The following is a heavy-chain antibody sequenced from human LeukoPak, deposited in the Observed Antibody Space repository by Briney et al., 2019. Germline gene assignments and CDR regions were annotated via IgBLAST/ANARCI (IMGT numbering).Heavy chain of an antibody. D-gene: IGHD3-10*01. CDR2: IKQDGSEK. CDR3: ARPITMVRGVNYFDY. J-gene: IGHJ4*02. V-gene: IGHV3-7*01. CDR1: GFTFSSYW. Sequence: PGGSLRLSCAASGFTFSSYWMSWVRQAPGKGLEWVANIKQDGSEKYYVDSVKGRFTISRDNAENSLYLQMNSLRAEDTAVYYCARPITMVRGVNYFDYWGQGTLVTVSS.